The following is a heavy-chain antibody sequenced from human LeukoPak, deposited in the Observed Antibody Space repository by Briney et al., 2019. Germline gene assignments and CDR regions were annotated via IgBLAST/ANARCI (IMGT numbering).Heavy chain of an antibody. D-gene: IGHD1-26*01. V-gene: IGHV3-21*01. CDR2: ISRSSSYI. CDR1: GFTFSNYS. CDR3: ARDPYSGNYGTYYYYYMDV. J-gene: IGHJ6*03. Sequence: GGSLRLSCAASGFTFSNYSMNWVRQAPGKGLEWVSSISRSSSYIYYADSVKGRFTISRDNAKNSLYLQMDSLGPEDTAVYYCARDPYSGNYGTYYYYYMDVWGKGTTVTISS.